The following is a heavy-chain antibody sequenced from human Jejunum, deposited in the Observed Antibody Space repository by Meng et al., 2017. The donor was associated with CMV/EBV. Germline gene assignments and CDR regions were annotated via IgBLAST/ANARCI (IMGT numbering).Heavy chain of an antibody. Sequence: NYISWVRQAPGKGLEWVSIIYSDHSGGTAYYADSVEGRFIISRDDSKNRVDLEMNGLRREDTAVYYCAKALTISEMLRQHYYLDHWGHGALVTVSS. V-gene: IGHV3-66*02. CDR2: IYSDHSGGTA. CDR1: NY. CDR3: AKALTISEMLRQHYYLDH. D-gene: IGHD3-9*01. J-gene: IGHJ4*01.